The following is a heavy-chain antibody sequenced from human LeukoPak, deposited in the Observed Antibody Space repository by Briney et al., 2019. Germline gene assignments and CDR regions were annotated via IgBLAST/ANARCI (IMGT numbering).Heavy chain of an antibody. CDR3: ARDATNPPLWLGQVPHDY. J-gene: IGHJ4*02. CDR2: ISSSSSTI. Sequence: GGSLRLSCAASGFTFSSYSMNWVRQAPGKGLEWVSYISSSSSTIYYADSVKGRFTISRDNAKNSLYLQMNSLRAEDTAVYYCARDATNPPLWLGQVPHDYWGQGTLVTVSS. D-gene: IGHD3-10*01. CDR1: GFTFSSYS. V-gene: IGHV3-48*01.